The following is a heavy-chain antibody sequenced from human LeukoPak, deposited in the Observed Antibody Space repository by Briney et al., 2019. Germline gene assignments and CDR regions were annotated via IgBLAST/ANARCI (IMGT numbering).Heavy chain of an antibody. CDR3: ARGLNIAAAGYYFDY. J-gene: IGHJ4*02. D-gene: IGHD6-13*01. V-gene: IGHV1-8*02. CDR1: GYTFTGYY. CDR2: MNPNSGNT. Sequence: ASVKVSCKASGYTFTGYYMHWVRQAPGQGLEWMGWMNPNSGNTGYAQKFQGRVTMTRNTSISTAYMELSSLRSEDTAVYYCARGLNIAAAGYYFDYWGQGTLVTVSS.